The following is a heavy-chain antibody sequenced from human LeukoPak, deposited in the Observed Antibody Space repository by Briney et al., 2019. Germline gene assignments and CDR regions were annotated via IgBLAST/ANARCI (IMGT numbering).Heavy chain of an antibody. V-gene: IGHV3-9*01. J-gene: IGHJ6*02. Sequence: GGSLRLSCAASGFTFDDYAMHWDRQAPGKGLEWVSGISWNSGSIGYADSVKGRFTISRDNAKNSLYLQMNSLRAEDTALYYCAKDTEQYYYYGMDVWGQGTTVTVSS. CDR3: AKDTEQYYYYGMDV. CDR1: GFTFDDYA. CDR2: ISWNSGSI.